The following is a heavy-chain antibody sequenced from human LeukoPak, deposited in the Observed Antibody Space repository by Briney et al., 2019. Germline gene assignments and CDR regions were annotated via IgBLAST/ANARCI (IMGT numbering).Heavy chain of an antibody. V-gene: IGHV3-23*01. Sequence: PGGSLRLSCAASGFTFSSYGMSWVRQAPGKGLEWVSAISGSGGSTYYADSVKGRFTISRDNSKNTLYLQMNSLRVEDTAVYYCARDISGWYTLDYWGQGTLVTVSS. D-gene: IGHD6-19*01. J-gene: IGHJ4*02. CDR3: ARDISGWYTLDY. CDR2: ISGSGGST. CDR1: GFTFSSYG.